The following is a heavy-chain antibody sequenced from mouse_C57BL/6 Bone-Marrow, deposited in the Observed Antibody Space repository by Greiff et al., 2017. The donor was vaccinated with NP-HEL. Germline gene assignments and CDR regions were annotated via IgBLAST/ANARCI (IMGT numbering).Heavy chain of an antibody. CDR2: INPSSGYT. Sequence: QVQLQQSGAELARPGASVKMSCKASGYTFTSYTMHWVKQRPGQGLEWIGYINPSSGYTKYNQKFKDKATLTADKSSSTAYMQLSSLTSEDSAVYYCARFGDGNYGAWFAYWGQGTLVTVSA. D-gene: IGHD2-1*01. CDR1: GYTFTSYT. J-gene: IGHJ3*01. V-gene: IGHV1-4*01. CDR3: ARFGDGNYGAWFAY.